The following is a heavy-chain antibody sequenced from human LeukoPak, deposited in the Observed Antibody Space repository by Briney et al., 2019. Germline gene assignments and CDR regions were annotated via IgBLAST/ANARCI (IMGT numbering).Heavy chain of an antibody. CDR1: GFTFSDYY. Sequence: GGSLRLSCAASGFTFSDYYMSWIRQAPGKGLEWVSAISGSGGSTYYADSVKGRFTISRDNVKNSLYLQMNSLRAEDTAVYYCAELGITMIGGVWGKGTTVTISS. J-gene: IGHJ6*04. V-gene: IGHV3-11*04. D-gene: IGHD3-10*02. CDR3: AELGITMIGGV. CDR2: ISGSGGST.